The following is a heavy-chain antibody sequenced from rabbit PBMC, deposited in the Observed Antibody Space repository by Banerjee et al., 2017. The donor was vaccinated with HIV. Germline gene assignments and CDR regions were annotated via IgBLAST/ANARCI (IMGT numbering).Heavy chain of an antibody. D-gene: IGHD6-1*01. Sequence: EGSLTLTCKAYGFTISSSYFMSWVRQAPGKGLEWITYIDTGSGSAYYASWAKGRFTISKTSSTTVTLQMTSLTAAETATYFCARKAAYAAYGDDLWGQGT. J-gene: IGHJ4*01. CDR3: ARKAAYAAYGDDL. V-gene: IGHV1S40*01. CDR2: IDTGSGSA. CDR1: GFTISSSYF.